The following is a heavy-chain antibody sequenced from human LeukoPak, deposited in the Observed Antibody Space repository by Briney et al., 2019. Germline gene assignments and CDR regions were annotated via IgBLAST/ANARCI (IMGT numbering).Heavy chain of an antibody. D-gene: IGHD3-3*01. CDR2: ISAYNGNT. CDR1: GYTFTSYG. Sequence: ASVKVSCKASGYTFTSYGISWVRQAPGQGLEWMGWISAYNGNTNYAQKLQGRVTMTTDTSTSTAYMELRSLRSDDTAVYYCARESHYDFWSGYYMPAYYYYYMDVWGKGTTVTVSS. V-gene: IGHV1-18*01. J-gene: IGHJ6*03. CDR3: ARESHYDFWSGYYMPAYYYYYMDV.